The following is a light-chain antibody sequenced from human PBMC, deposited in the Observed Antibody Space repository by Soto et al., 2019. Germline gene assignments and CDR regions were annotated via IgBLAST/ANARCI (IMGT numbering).Light chain of an antibody. CDR1: QSVSSSY. Sequence: EIVLTQSPGTLSLSPGERATLSCRASQSVSSSYLAWYQQKPGQAPRLLIYDASNRATGIPARFSGSGSGTDFTLTVSSLEPEDFAVYYCQQRKTFGQGTGGYQ. CDR2: DAS. CDR3: QQRKT. V-gene: IGKV3-11*01. J-gene: IGKJ1*01.